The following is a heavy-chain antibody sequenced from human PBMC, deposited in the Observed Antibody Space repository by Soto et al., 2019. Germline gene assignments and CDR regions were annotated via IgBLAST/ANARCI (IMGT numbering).Heavy chain of an antibody. Sequence: QITLKESGPTLVKPTQTLTLNCTLSGFSLSTSRVGVGWIRQTPEKALEWLALIYWDDDKRYSPSQKSRLTIANNISKTEVDLTITNMDPVDTATYYCARYFYESSDYSTWAYGIDVWGQGTTVTVSS. CDR1: GFSLSTSRVG. D-gene: IGHD3-22*01. CDR3: ARYFYESSDYSTWAYGIDV. J-gene: IGHJ6*02. V-gene: IGHV2-5*02. CDR2: IYWDDDK.